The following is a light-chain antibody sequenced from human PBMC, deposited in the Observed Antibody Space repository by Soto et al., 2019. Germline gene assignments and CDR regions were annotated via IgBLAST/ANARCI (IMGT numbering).Light chain of an antibody. V-gene: IGLV2-14*01. CDR3: SSYTSSSIFPYV. J-gene: IGLJ1*01. CDR2: DVS. Sequence: QSALTQPASVSGSPGQSITISCTGTSSDVGGYNYVSWYQQHPGKAPKLMSYDVSNRPSGVSNRFSGSKSGNTASLTISGLQAEDEADYYCSSYTSSSIFPYVFGTGTKLTVL. CDR1: SSDVGGYNY.